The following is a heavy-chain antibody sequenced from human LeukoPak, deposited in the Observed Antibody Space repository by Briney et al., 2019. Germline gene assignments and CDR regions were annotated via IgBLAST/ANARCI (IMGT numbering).Heavy chain of an antibody. CDR2: IYYSGST. J-gene: IGHJ4*02. CDR3: ARGATVTRYFDY. D-gene: IGHD4-17*01. V-gene: IGHV4-59*01. CDR1: GGSISSYY. Sequence: SETLSLTCTVSGGSISSYYWSWIRQPPGKGLEWIGYIYYSGSTNYNPSLKSRVSISVDTSKNQFSLKLSSVTAADTAVYYCARGATVTRYFDYWGQGTLVTVSS.